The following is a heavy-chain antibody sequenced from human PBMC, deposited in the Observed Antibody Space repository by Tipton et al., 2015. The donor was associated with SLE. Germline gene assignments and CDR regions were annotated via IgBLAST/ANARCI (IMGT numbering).Heavy chain of an antibody. CDR3: AKDITRYSSSSSNWYFDL. D-gene: IGHD6-6*01. J-gene: IGHJ2*01. CDR2: ISWNSGSI. CDR1: GFTFDDYA. Sequence: SLRLSCAASGFTFDDYAMHWVRQAPGKGLEWVSGISWNSGSIGYADSVKGRFTISRDNAKNSLYLQMNSLRAEDTALYYCAKDITRYSSSSSNWYFDLWGRGTLVTVSS. V-gene: IGHV3-9*01.